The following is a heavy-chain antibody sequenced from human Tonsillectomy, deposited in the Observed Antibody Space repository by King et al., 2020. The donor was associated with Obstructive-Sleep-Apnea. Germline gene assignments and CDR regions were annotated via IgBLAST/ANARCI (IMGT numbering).Heavy chain of an antibody. CDR1: GGSISSYY. V-gene: IGHV4-59*01. J-gene: IGHJ2*01. Sequence: HVQLQESGPGLVKPSETLSLTCTVSGGSISSYYWSCIRQPPGKGLEWIGYIYYSGRTNYNPSLKSRVTISVDTSKNQFSLKLRSLTAADTAVYYCARGGYCGGDCYPPGWYFDLWGRGTLVTVSS. CDR2: IYYSGRT. CDR3: ARGGYCGGDCYPPGWYFDL. D-gene: IGHD2-21*02.